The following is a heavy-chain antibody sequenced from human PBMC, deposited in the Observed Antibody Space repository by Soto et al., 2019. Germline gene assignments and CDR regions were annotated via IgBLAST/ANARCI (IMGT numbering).Heavy chain of an antibody. CDR1: GFTFSSYG. Sequence: GGSLRLSCAASGFTFSSYGMHWVRQAPGKGLEWVAVISCDGSNKYYADSVKGRFTISRDNSKNTLYLQMNSLRAEDTAVYYCAKDLSVAGTKAHYYYGMDVWGQGTTVTVSS. D-gene: IGHD6-19*01. J-gene: IGHJ6*02. V-gene: IGHV3-30*18. CDR3: AKDLSVAGTKAHYYYGMDV. CDR2: ISCDGSNK.